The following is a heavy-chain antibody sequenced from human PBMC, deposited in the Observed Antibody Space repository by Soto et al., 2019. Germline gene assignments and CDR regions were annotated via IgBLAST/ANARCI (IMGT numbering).Heavy chain of an antibody. CDR2: ISSSSSTI. CDR3: ARGGYFSTTSCYEGWGIDY. V-gene: IGHV3-48*01. CDR1: GFTFSSYS. Sequence: EVQLVESGGGLVQPGGSLRLSCAASGFTFSSYSMNWVRQAPGKGLEWVSYISSSSSTIYYADSVKGRFTSSRDNAKNSLYLQINSLRAEDTAVYYCARGGYFSTTSCYEGWGIDYWGQGTLVTVSS. J-gene: IGHJ4*02. D-gene: IGHD2-2*01.